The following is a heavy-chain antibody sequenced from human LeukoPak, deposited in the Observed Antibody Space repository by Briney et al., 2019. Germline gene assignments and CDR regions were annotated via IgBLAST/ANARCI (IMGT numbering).Heavy chain of an antibody. Sequence: QAGGSERLSCAASGFTFSSYAMHWVRQAPGKGLEWVAVISYDGSNKYYADSVKGRFTITRDNSKNTLYLQMNSLRAEDTAVYYCARSADSSGSPYYYYYYGMDVWGQGTTVTVSS. J-gene: IGHJ6*02. CDR1: GFTFSSYA. V-gene: IGHV3-30-3*01. CDR3: ARSADSSGSPYYYYYYGMDV. D-gene: IGHD3-22*01. CDR2: ISYDGSNK.